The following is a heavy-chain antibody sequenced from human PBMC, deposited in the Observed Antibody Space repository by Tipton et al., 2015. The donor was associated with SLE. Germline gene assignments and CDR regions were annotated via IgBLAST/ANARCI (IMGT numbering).Heavy chain of an antibody. CDR2: IHHSGST. CDR3: SRDSITMIRGVPDAFDI. V-gene: IGHV4-34*01. J-gene: IGHJ3*02. Sequence: TLSLTCAVYGGSFSGYYWSWIRQPPGKGLEWIGEIHHSGSTNYNPSLKSRVTISVDTSKNQFFLKLNSVTAADTAVYYCSRDSITMIRGVPDAFDIWGQGTMVTVSS. CDR1: GGSFSGYY. D-gene: IGHD3-10*01.